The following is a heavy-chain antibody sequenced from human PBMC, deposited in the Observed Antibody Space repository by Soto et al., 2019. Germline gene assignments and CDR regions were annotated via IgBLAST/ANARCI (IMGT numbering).Heavy chain of an antibody. J-gene: IGHJ4*02. V-gene: IGHV4-59*01. CDR3: AQGGDSSGYSPLFDY. CDR2: IYYRGST. Sequence: SETLSLTCTVSGGSISSYYWSWIRQPPGKGLEWIGYIYYRGSTNYNPSLKSPVTISVDTSKNQFSLKLSSVTDADTAVYYCAQGGDSSGYSPLFDYWGQGTLVTVSS. CDR1: GGSISSYY. D-gene: IGHD3-22*01.